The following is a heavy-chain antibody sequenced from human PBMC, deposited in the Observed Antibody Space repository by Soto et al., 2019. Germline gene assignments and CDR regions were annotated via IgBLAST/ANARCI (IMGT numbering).Heavy chain of an antibody. CDR2: ISAYNGNT. V-gene: IGHV1-18*01. Sequence: GASVKVSCKASGYTFTSYGISWVRQAPGQGLEWMGWISAYNGNTNYAQKLQGRVTMTTDTSTSTAYMELRSLRSDDTAVYYCARGNVKLRFLEWSLDAFGIWGQGTMVTVSS. CDR3: ARGNVKLRFLEWSLDAFGI. D-gene: IGHD3-3*01. J-gene: IGHJ3*02. CDR1: GYTFTSYG.